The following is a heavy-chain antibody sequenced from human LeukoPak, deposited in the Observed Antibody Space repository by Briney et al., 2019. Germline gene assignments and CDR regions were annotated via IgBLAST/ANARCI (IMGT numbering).Heavy chain of an antibody. D-gene: IGHD1-26*01. CDR3: AKDLKWKLLRHPFDP. V-gene: IGHV3-30*02. J-gene: IGHJ5*02. CDR2: IRYDGSNK. Sequence: GGSLRLSCAASGFTFSSYGMHWVRQAPGKGLEWVAFIRYDGSNKYYADSVKGRFTISRDNSKNTLYLQMNSLRAEDTAVYYCAKDLKWKLLRHPFDPWGQGTLVTVSS. CDR1: GFTFSSYG.